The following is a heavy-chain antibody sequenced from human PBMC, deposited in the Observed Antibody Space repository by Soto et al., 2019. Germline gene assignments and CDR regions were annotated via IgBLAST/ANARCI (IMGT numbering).Heavy chain of an antibody. CDR2: IWYDGSIK. D-gene: IGHD2-8*02. CDR1: VFTFHTYG. V-gene: IGHV3-33*01. CDR3: ARTGCTGDNCNPYYHYGMDV. J-gene: IGHJ6*02. Sequence: PGGSLRLSCAASVFTFHTYGVHWVRQIPGKGLQWVAIIWYDGSIKYYADSVRGRFTISRDNSKNTLYLQMNSLRDEDTAVYHCARTGCTGDNCNPYYHYGMDVWGQGTTVTVS.